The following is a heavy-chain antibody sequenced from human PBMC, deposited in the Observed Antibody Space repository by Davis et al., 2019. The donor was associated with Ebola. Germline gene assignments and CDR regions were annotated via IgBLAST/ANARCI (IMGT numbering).Heavy chain of an antibody. Sequence: AASVKVSCKASGYTFTRYGISWLRQAPGQGLEWMGWISGYNGDTNHAQKFQGRVTMTTDTSTSTAYMELRSLRSDDTAVYYCARAAVYSGYDKYYYYGMDVWGQGTTVTVSS. D-gene: IGHD5-12*01. CDR2: ISGYNGDT. CDR3: ARAAVYSGYDKYYYYGMDV. J-gene: IGHJ6*02. CDR1: GYTFTRYG. V-gene: IGHV1-18*01.